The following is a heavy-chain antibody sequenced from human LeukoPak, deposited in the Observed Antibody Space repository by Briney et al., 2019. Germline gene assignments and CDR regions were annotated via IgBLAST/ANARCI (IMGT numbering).Heavy chain of an antibody. J-gene: IGHJ6*03. Sequence: PEGSLRLSCAASGFAFNNAWMSWVRQAPGKGLEWVGRIKSKTNGGTTDYAAPVKGRLIISRDDTKHTLYLQITRLKSEDTAVYYCSTEALRVTSDYYYYMDVWGKGTTVTVSS. V-gene: IGHV3-15*01. CDR3: STEALRVTSDYYYYMDV. CDR2: IKSKTNGGTT. D-gene: IGHD2-21*02. CDR1: GFAFNNAW.